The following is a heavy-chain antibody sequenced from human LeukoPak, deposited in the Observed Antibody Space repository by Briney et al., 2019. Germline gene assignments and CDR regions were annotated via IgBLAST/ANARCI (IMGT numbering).Heavy chain of an antibody. CDR2: IYYSGST. CDR1: GGSISSYY. Sequence: SETLSLTCTVSGGSISSYYWSWIRQPPGKGLEWIGYIYYSGSTNYNPSLKSRVTMSVDTSKNQFSLKLSSVTAADTAVYYCARDQRLELLGGLNWFDPWGQGTLVTVSS. D-gene: IGHD1-7*01. CDR3: ARDQRLELLGGLNWFDP. V-gene: IGHV4-59*12. J-gene: IGHJ5*02.